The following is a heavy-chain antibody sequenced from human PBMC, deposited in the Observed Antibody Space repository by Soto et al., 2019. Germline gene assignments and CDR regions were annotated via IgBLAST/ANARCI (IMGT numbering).Heavy chain of an antibody. V-gene: IGHV3-48*02. J-gene: IGHJ6*02. CDR2: ISSSSSTI. CDR1: GFTFSSYI. Sequence: PGGSLRLSCAASGFTFSSYIMNWVRQAPGKGLEWVSYISSSSSTIYYADSVKGRFTISRDNAKNSLYLQMNSLRDEDTAVYYCARDRGDSIFGVVKPAYGMDVWGQGTTVTVSS. D-gene: IGHD3-3*01. CDR3: ARDRGDSIFGVVKPAYGMDV.